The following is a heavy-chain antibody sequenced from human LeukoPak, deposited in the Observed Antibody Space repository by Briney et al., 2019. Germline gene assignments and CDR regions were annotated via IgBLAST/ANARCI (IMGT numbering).Heavy chain of an antibody. D-gene: IGHD6-19*01. V-gene: IGHV4-34*01. CDR2: INHSGST. CDR3: ARRRPVSSGLDY. Sequence: PSETLSLTCAVYGGSFSGYYWSWIRQPPGKGLEWIGEINHSGSTNYNPSLKSRVTISVDTSKNQFSLKLSSVTAADTAVYYCARRRPVSSGLDYWGQGTLVTVSS. J-gene: IGHJ4*02. CDR1: GGSFSGYY.